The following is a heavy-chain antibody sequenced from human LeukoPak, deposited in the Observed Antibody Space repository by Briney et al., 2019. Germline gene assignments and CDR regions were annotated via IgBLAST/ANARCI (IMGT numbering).Heavy chain of an antibody. CDR2: MNPNRGNT. J-gene: IGHJ4*02. CDR3: ARPPGSGYSFDY. D-gene: IGHD3-22*01. CDR1: GYTFTSYD. V-gene: IGHV1-8*01. Sequence: ASVKGSCKASGYTFTSYDINWLRPATGQGLAWMGWMNPNRGNTGYAQKFQGRVTMTRNTSISTAYMELSSLRSEDTAVYYWARPPGSGYSFDYWGQGALVTVSS.